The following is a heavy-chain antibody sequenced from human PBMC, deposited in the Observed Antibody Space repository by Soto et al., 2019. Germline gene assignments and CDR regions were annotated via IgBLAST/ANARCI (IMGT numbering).Heavy chain of an antibody. D-gene: IGHD1-1*01. Sequence: QVHLVQSGAEVKKPGASVKVSCKASGYTFTSYGITWVRQVPGQGLEWMGWISAHNGNTDYAQKLQGRVIVTRDTSTSTADMELRGLRSDDTAVYYCARGRYGDYWGQGALVTVSS. J-gene: IGHJ4*02. CDR1: GYTFTSYG. CDR3: ARGRYGDY. V-gene: IGHV1-18*01. CDR2: ISAHNGNT.